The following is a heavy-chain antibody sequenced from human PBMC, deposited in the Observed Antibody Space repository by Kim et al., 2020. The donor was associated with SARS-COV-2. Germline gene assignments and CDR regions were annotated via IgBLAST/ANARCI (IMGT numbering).Heavy chain of an antibody. D-gene: IGHD6-19*01. CDR3: SSGWGWYFNY. V-gene: IGHV3-7*03. CDR2: IKEVGSEK. J-gene: IGHJ4*02. Sequence: GGSLRLSCAASGFSFNNYWMSWVRQAPGKGLEWVANIKEVGSEKYSEDSVKGRFTISRDNAKKSLYLQMNSLRAEDTAVYYCSSGWGWYFNYWGRGTLTTGS. CDR1: GFSFNNYW.